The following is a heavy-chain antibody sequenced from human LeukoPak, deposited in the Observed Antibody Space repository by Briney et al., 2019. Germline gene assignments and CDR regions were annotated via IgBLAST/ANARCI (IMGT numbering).Heavy chain of an antibody. CDR3: ARGVGFDAFDI. Sequence: SETLSLTCAVSGGSISSGDYSWSWIRQPPGKGLEWLGYIDNSGSHYLNPSLKSRFPISIDRSKNQFSLKLSSVTAADTAVYYCARGVGFDAFDIWGQGTMVTVSS. D-gene: IGHD1-26*01. CDR1: GGSISSGDYS. CDR2: IDNSGSH. J-gene: IGHJ3*02. V-gene: IGHV4-30-2*01.